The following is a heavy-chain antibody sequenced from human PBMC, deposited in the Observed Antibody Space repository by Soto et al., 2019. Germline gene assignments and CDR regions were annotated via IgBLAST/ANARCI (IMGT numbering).Heavy chain of an antibody. Sequence: ASVKVSCKVSGYTLTELSIHWVRQAPGKGIEWMGGFDPEDGETIYAQKFQGRVTMTEDTSTDTAYIELSSLRSEDTAVYYCATETSGSYGYWGQGTLVTVSS. CDR3: ATETSGSYGY. CDR1: GYTLTELS. CDR2: FDPEDGET. V-gene: IGHV1-24*01. J-gene: IGHJ4*02. D-gene: IGHD3-10*01.